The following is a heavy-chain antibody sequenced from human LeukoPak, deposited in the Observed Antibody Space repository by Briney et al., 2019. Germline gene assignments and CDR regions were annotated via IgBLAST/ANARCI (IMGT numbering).Heavy chain of an antibody. J-gene: IGHJ4*02. Sequence: SETLSLTCTVSGGSISSGSYYWSWIRQPAGKGLEWIGRIYYSGSTNYNPSLKSRVTISVDTSKNQFSLKLSSVTAADTAVYYCARAGYSSGWHDYWGQGTLVTVSS. CDR1: GGSISSGSYY. CDR3: ARAGYSSGWHDY. D-gene: IGHD6-19*01. V-gene: IGHV4-61*10. CDR2: IYYSGST.